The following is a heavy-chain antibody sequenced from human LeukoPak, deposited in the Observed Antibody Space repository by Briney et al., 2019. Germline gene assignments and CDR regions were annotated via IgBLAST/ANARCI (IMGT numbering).Heavy chain of an antibody. CDR1: GFTFSSSA. CDR3: TNDYYSSGSFYNG. D-gene: IGHD3-10*01. J-gene: IGHJ4*02. V-gene: IGHV3-23*01. Sequence: PGGSLRLSCAASGFTFSSSAMNWVRQAPGKGLEWVSSISASGGNTYYPDSVKGRFTISRDNSKNTLYLQMNSLRAEDTAVYYCTNDYYSSGSFYNGWGQGTLVTVSS. CDR2: ISASGGNT.